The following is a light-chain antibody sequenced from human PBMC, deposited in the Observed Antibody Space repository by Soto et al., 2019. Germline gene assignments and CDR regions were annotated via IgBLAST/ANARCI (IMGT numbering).Light chain of an antibody. CDR1: QSINSN. CDR2: GAS. Sequence: VMNQSLATLSVSPRERATLSCTASQSINSNLAWYQQRPGQAPRLLIYGASTRATGIPARFSGSGSGTEFTLTISSLQSEDFAVYCSQQSNILWRFGQGTRVDI. CDR3: QQSNILWR. J-gene: IGKJ1*01. V-gene: IGKV3-15*01.